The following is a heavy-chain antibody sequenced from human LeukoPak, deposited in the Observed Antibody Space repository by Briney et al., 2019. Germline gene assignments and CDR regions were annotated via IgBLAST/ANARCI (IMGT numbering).Heavy chain of an antibody. Sequence: GGSLRLSCAASGFTFSTYAMNWVRQAPGKGLEWVSGISGSGGTTYYADSVQGWFTISRDNSKKTVFLQMNSLRAEDTAVYYCAKGDAVTAIFPLDYWGQGTLVIVSS. D-gene: IGHD2-21*02. V-gene: IGHV3-23*01. CDR3: AKGDAVTAIFPLDY. CDR2: ISGSGGTT. CDR1: GFTFSTYA. J-gene: IGHJ4*02.